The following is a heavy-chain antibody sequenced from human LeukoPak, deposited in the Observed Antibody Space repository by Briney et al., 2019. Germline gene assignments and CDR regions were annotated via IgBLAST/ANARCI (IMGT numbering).Heavy chain of an antibody. CDR3: ARGQVDYGAIGY. D-gene: IGHD4-17*01. V-gene: IGHV1-69*13. CDR2: IIPIFGTA. CDR1: GGTFSSYA. J-gene: IGHJ4*02. Sequence: ASVKVSCKASGGTFSSYAISWVRQAPGQGLEWMGGIIPIFGTANYAQKFQGRVTITADESTSTAYMELSSLRSEDSAVYYCARGQVDYGAIGYWGQGTLVTVSS.